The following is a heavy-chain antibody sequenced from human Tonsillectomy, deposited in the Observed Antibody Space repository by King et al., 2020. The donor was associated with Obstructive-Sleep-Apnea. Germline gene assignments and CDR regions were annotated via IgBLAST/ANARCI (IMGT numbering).Heavy chain of an antibody. D-gene: IGHD3-10*01. Sequence: MQLQESGPGLVKPSETLSLTCTVSGGSISSYYWSWIRQPPGKGLEWIGYIYYSGSTNYNPSLKSRVTISVDTSKNQFSLKLSSVTAADTAVYYCARHAGLTMVRGVIIGPHWFDPWGQGTLVTVSS. CDR1: GGSISSYY. CDR2: IYYSGST. J-gene: IGHJ5*02. V-gene: IGHV4-59*08. CDR3: ARHAGLTMVRGVIIGPHWFDP.